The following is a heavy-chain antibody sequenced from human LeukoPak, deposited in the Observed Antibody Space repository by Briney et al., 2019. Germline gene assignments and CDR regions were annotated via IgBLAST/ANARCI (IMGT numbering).Heavy chain of an antibody. Sequence: GGSLRLSCAASGFGFTNAWMSWVRQASGKGLEWVGRIRSKTDGGTTDYAAPEIGRFTISRDDSKNMLYLQINNLRTEDTAVYYCTSDLAGYCSSTSCHVSWYGSGWHQPGYWGQGTLVTVSS. CDR2: IRSKTDGGTT. CDR3: TSDLAGYCSSTSCHVSWYGSGWHQPGY. CDR1: GFGFTNAW. J-gene: IGHJ4*02. D-gene: IGHD2-2*01. V-gene: IGHV3-15*01.